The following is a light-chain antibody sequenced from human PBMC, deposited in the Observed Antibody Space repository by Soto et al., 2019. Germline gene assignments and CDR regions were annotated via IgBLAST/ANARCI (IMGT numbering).Light chain of an antibody. CDR3: QQYNSYSPA. Sequence: DIQMTQSPSTLSASVGDRVTITRRTSQSISSWLAWYQQKTGEPPKLLIYDASSLASGVPSRFSGSGSGTEFTLTISRLQPDDFETYYCQQYNSYSPAFGQGTKVDIK. J-gene: IGKJ1*01. CDR2: DAS. V-gene: IGKV1-5*01. CDR1: QSISSW.